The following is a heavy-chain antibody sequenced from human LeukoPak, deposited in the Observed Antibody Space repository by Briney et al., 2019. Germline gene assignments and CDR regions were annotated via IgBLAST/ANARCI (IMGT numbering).Heavy chain of an antibody. V-gene: IGHV1-18*01. CDR2: ISAYNGNT. J-gene: IGHJ4*02. Sequence: GESLKVSCKASGYTFTSYGISWVRQAPGQGLEWMGWISAYNGNTNYAQKLQGRVTMTTDTSTSTAYMELRSLRSDDTAVYYCARDSVVVPAALKNWGQGTLVTVSS. CDR3: ARDSVVVPAALKN. CDR1: GYTFTSYG. D-gene: IGHD2-2*01.